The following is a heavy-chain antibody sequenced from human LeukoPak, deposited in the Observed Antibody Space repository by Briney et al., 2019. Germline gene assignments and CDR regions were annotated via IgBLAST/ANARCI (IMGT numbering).Heavy chain of an antibody. CDR3: ARVVGASPYAFDI. CDR2: IYYSGST. Sequence: SETLSLTCTVSGGSISSSSYYWGWIRQPPGKGLEWIGSIYYSGSTYYNPSLKSRVTISVDTSKNQFSLKLSSVTAADTAVYYCARVVGASPYAFDIWGQGTMVTVSA. J-gene: IGHJ3*02. D-gene: IGHD2-15*01. CDR1: GGSISSSSYY. V-gene: IGHV4-39*01.